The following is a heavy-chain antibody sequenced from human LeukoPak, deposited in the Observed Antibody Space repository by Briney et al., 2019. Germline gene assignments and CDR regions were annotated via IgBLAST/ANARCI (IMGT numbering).Heavy chain of an antibody. V-gene: IGHV1-69*04. Sequence: GASVKVSCKASGGTFSSYAISWVRQAPGQGLEWMGRIIPILGIANYAQKFQGRVTITTDESTSTAYMELSSLRSEDTAVYYCARDLGPTGWFDPWGQGTLVTVST. J-gene: IGHJ5*02. CDR3: ARDLGPTGWFDP. CDR1: GGTFSSYA. CDR2: IIPILGIA.